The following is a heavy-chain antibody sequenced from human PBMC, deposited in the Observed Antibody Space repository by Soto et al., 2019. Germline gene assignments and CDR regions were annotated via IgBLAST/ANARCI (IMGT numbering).Heavy chain of an antibody. CDR3: ANGATTRYCYGMDV. D-gene: IGHD1-26*01. CDR2: ISGSGGST. CDR1: GFTFSSYA. Sequence: GGSLRLSCAASGFTFSSYAMSWVRQAPGKGLEWVSAISGSGGSTYYADSVKGRFTISIDNSKNTLYLQMNSLRAEDTAVYYCANGATTRYCYGMDVWGQGTTVTVSS. J-gene: IGHJ6*02. V-gene: IGHV3-23*01.